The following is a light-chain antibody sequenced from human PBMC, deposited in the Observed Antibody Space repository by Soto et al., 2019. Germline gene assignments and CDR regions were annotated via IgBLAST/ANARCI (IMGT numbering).Light chain of an antibody. V-gene: IGKV1-9*01. CDR2: AAS. CDR1: QGISSY. J-gene: IGKJ1*01. Sequence: IHLTQSPSSLSASVIDIVTITFLASQGISSYLAWYQQKPGKAPKLLVSAASTLQSGVPSRLSGSGSGTDFTLTISSLQPDDFATYYCQHYNSYSEAFGQGTKVDIK. CDR3: QHYNSYSEA.